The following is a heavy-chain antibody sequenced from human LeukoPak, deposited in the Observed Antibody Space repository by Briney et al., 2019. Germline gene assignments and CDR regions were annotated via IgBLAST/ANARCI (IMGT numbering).Heavy chain of an antibody. D-gene: IGHD6-19*01. V-gene: IGHV3-7*05. Sequence: GGSLRLSCAASGFSFRDFWMTWVRQAPGRGLEWVASIKQDGFEKYYVDSVKGRFTISRDNAKNSLYLQMNSLRAEDTAVYYCARGSGWYAYWGQGILVTVSS. J-gene: IGHJ4*02. CDR2: IKQDGFEK. CDR1: GFSFRDFW. CDR3: ARGSGWYAY.